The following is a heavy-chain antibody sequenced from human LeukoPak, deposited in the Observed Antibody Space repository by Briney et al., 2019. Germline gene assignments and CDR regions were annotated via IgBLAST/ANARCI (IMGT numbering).Heavy chain of an antibody. CDR2: MSGSGGST. V-gene: IGHV3-23*01. D-gene: IGHD3-16*02. CDR1: GFTFSNYG. Sequence: GGSLRLSCAASGFTFSNYGMSWVRQAPGKGLEWVSGMSGSGGSTYYADSVKGRFTISRDNSKNTLYLQMDSLRAEDTAVYYCAKDSYYDYVWGSYRYTNQFDYWGQGTLVTVSS. J-gene: IGHJ4*02. CDR3: AKDSYYDYVWGSYRYTNQFDY.